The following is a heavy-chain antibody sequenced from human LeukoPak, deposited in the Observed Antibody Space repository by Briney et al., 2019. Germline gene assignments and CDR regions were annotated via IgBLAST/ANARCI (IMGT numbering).Heavy chain of an antibody. CDR2: ITNDASST. CDR3: VRDSSVTRMDV. V-gene: IGHV3-74*01. Sequence: GGSLRLSCATSGFTFSSYWMTWVRQAPGEGLGWVSRITNDASSTSYADSVKGRFTISRDNAKNTLYLEMSSLRAEDTAVYYCVRDSSVTRMDVWGKGTTVTVSS. CDR1: GFTFSSYW. D-gene: IGHD4-17*01. J-gene: IGHJ6*04.